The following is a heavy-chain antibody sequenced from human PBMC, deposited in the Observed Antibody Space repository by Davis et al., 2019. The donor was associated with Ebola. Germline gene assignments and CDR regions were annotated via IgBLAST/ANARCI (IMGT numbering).Heavy chain of an antibody. Sequence: AASVKVSCKASGYTFTGYYMHWVRQAPGQGLEWMGRIIPILGIANYAQKFQGRVTITADKSTSTAYMELSSLRSEDTAVYYCASEGGVVITHNWFDPWGQGTLVTVSS. V-gene: IGHV1-69*04. J-gene: IGHJ5*02. D-gene: IGHD3-3*01. CDR1: GYTFTGYY. CDR2: IIPILGIA. CDR3: ASEGGVVITHNWFDP.